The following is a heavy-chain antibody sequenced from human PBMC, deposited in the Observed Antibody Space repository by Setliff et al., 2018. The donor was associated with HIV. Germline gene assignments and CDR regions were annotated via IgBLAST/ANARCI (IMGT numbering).Heavy chain of an antibody. CDR3: ASQYCSAGSCFSDY. CDR2: IYYSGSL. J-gene: IGHJ4*02. Sequence: TLSLTCTVSSGSISDSRYYWGWIRQAPGKGLEWIGSIYYSGSLYYSPSLKSRLTVSVDTSKNQFSLTLSAVTATDTAVYYCASQYCSAGSCFSDYWGQGTMVTVS. D-gene: IGHD2-15*01. CDR1: SGSISDSRYY. V-gene: IGHV4-39*01.